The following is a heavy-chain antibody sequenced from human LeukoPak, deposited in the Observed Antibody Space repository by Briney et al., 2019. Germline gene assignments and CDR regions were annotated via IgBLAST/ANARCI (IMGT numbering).Heavy chain of an antibody. J-gene: IGHJ3*02. CDR2: IYTSGST. V-gene: IGHV4-61*02. CDR1: GGSISSGSYY. Sequence: SSETLSLTCTVSGGSISSGSYYWSWIRQPAGKGLEWIGRIYTSGSTNYNPSLKSRVTISVDTSKNQFSLKLSSVTAADTAVYYCARDYGDYGDYVLDAFDIWGQGTMVTVSS. CDR3: ARDYGDYGDYVLDAFDI. D-gene: IGHD4-17*01.